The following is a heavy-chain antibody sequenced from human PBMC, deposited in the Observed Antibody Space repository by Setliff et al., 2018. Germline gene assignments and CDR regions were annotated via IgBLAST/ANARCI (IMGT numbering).Heavy chain of an antibody. CDR1: GFTFSTYR. V-gene: IGHV3-33*08. CDR2: IWDDGVKK. CDR3: ARTCSGSGCYAGLES. D-gene: IGHD2-15*01. Sequence: GGSLRLSCAASGFTFSTYRMHWVRQAPGKGLEWVAVIWDDGVKKYHADSVKGRFTIPRDNSKNTLYLQMNSLRPEDTAVYYCARTCSGSGCYAGLESWGQGTPVTVSS. J-gene: IGHJ4*02.